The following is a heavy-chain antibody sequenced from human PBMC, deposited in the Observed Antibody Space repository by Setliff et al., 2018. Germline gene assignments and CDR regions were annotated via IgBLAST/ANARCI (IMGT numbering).Heavy chain of an antibody. CDR2: INQSGST. V-gene: IGHV4-34*01. J-gene: IGHJ4*02. CDR1: GGSFNSYY. CDR3: ASGLNWLSSTEFDY. Sequence: SETLSLTCAVYGGSFNSYYWSWIRQPPGKGLEWIGEINQSGSTNYNPSLKSRVTISVDTSKNQFSLRLSSVTAADTAVYYCASGLNWLSSTEFDYWGQGTLVTVSS. D-gene: IGHD1-20*01.